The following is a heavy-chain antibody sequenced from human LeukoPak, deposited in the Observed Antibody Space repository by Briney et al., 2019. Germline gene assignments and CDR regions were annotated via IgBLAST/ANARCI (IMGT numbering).Heavy chain of an antibody. Sequence: SETLSLTCAVYGGSFSGYYWSWIRQPPGKGLEWIGEINHSGSTNYNPSLKSRVTISVDTSKNQFSLKLSSVTAADTAVYYCAREVEVVIQDDAFDIWGQGTMVTVSS. D-gene: IGHD3-22*01. CDR1: GGSFSGYY. CDR2: INHSGST. V-gene: IGHV4-34*01. J-gene: IGHJ3*02. CDR3: AREVEVVIQDDAFDI.